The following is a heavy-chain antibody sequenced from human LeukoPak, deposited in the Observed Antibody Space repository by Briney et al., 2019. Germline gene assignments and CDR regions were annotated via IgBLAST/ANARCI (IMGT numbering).Heavy chain of an antibody. V-gene: IGHV4-30-2*01. D-gene: IGHD2-15*01. CDR2: IYHSGST. CDR1: GGSISSGGYS. Sequence: SETLSLTCAVSGGSISSGGYSWSWIRQPPGKGLEWIGYIYHSGSTYYNPSLKSRVTISVDRSKNQFSLKLSSVTAADTAVYYCASDCSGGSCYSQGAFDIWGQGTMVTVSS. CDR3: ASDCSGGSCYSQGAFDI. J-gene: IGHJ3*02.